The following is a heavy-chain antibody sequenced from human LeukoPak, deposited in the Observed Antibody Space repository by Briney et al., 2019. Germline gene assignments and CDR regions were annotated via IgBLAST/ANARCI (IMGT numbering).Heavy chain of an antibody. CDR3: TRDQT. CDR2: IKEDGSQK. CDR1: LGSHW. J-gene: IGHJ4*02. V-gene: IGHV3-7*01. Sequence: PGGSLRLSCVGALGSHWMGWVRQAPGKGLEWVANIKEDGSQKYYMDSVKGRFTISRDNAKSSLFLQMNNLRVEDMAVYYCTRDQTWGQGTLVTVSS.